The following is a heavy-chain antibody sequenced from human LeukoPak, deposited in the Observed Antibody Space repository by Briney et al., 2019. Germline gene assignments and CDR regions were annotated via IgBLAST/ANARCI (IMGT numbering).Heavy chain of an antibody. D-gene: IGHD6-19*01. V-gene: IGHV3-11*04. Sequence: PGGSLRLSCAASGFTVSSNYMSWVRQAPGKGLEWVSYISSSGSTIYYADSVKGRFTISRDNAKNSLYLQMNSLRAEDTAVYYCARDRGSGWPYYYYYMDVWGKGTTVTVSS. CDR2: ISSSGSTI. J-gene: IGHJ6*03. CDR3: ARDRGSGWPYYYYYMDV. CDR1: GFTVSSNY.